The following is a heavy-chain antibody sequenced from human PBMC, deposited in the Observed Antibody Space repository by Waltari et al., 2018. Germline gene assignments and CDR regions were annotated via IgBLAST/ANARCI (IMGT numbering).Heavy chain of an antibody. D-gene: IGHD6-19*01. CDR1: GGTFSSYA. J-gene: IGHJ4*02. Sequence: QVQLVQSGAEVKKPGSSVKVSCKASGGTFSSYAISWVRQAPGQGLEWMGRISPILGIANYAQKFQGRVTITADKSTSTAYMELSSLRSEDTAVYYCARDLAVAGYDYWGQGTLVTVSS. V-gene: IGHV1-69*04. CDR3: ARDLAVAGYDY. CDR2: ISPILGIA.